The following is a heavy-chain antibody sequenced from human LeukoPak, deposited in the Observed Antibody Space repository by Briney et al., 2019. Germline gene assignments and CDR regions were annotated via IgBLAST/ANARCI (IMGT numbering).Heavy chain of an antibody. J-gene: IGHJ4*02. Sequence: GGSLRLSCVASEFNARYTYMTWVRQAPGKGLEWISVIYRGGYTDYADSVKGRFTISSDNPKRTLYLQMNSLSAEDTATYYCAIGSTVFHARRWGQGTRVTVCS. CDR2: IYRGGYT. CDR3: AIGSTVFHARR. V-gene: IGHV3-53*01. D-gene: IGHD4-17*01. CDR1: EFNARYTY.